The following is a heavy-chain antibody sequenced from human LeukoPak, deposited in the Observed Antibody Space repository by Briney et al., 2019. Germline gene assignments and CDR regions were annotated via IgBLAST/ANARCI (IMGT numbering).Heavy chain of an antibody. CDR2: INPNTGGT. Sequence: GASVKVSCKASGYTFTSYDINWVRQATGQGLEWMGRINPNTGGTYYAQKFQDRVTMTRDTSISTAYLELSRLRSDDTAVYFCARTHAYDSSAGGVDYWGQGTLVTVSS. J-gene: IGHJ4*02. V-gene: IGHV1-2*06. D-gene: IGHD3-22*01. CDR3: ARTHAYDSSAGGVDY. CDR1: GYTFTSYD.